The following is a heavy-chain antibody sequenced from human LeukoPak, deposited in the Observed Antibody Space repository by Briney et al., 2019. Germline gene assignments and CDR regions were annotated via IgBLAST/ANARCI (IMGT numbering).Heavy chain of an antibody. CDR1: GFTFSDYY. V-gene: IGHV3-11*01. CDR2: ITSSASTI. CDR3: ARDYEGMAYTVDH. Sequence: GGSLRLSCAASGFTFSDYYMSWIRQAPGKGLEWVAYITSSASTIYYADSVKGRFTIPRDNAKNSLYLQMNSLRAEDTAVYYCARDYEGMAYTVDHWGQGTLVTVSS. D-gene: IGHD3-16*01. J-gene: IGHJ4*02.